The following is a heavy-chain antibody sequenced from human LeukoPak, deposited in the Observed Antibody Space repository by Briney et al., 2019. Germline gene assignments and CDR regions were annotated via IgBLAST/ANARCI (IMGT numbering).Heavy chain of an antibody. D-gene: IGHD1-26*01. CDR1: GFTFSSYG. CDR2: IRYDGSNK. CDR3: ARAGSGRSPDWFDP. J-gene: IGHJ5*02. Sequence: PGGSLRLSCAACGFTFSSYGMHWVRQAPGKGLEWVAFIRYDGSNKYYADSVKGRFTISRDNAKNSLYLQMNSLRAEDTAVYYCARAGSGRSPDWFDPWGQGTLVTVSS. V-gene: IGHV3-30*02.